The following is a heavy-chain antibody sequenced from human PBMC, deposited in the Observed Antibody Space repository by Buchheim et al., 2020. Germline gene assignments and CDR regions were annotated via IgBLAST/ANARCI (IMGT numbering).Heavy chain of an antibody. CDR2: ISGSGGTT. J-gene: IGHJ4*02. V-gene: IGHV3-23*01. Sequence: EVQLLESGGGLVQPGGSLRLSCAASGFTFSSYAMSWVRQAPGKGLEWVSVISGSGGTTYYADSVKGRVTISRDNSKNTLYLQMNSLRAEDTATYFCAKDRSGYGTSCDDWGQGTL. D-gene: IGHD5-12*01. CDR3: AKDRSGYGTSCDD. CDR1: GFTFSSYA.